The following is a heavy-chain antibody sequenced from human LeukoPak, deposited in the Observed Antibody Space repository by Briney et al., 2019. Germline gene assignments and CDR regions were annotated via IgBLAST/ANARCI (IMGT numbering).Heavy chain of an antibody. Sequence: GRSLRLSCAASGFTFSSYAMHWVRQAPGKGLEWVAVISYDGSNKYYADSVKGRFTISRDNSKNTLYLQMNSLRAEDTAVYYCARGGYSLGSVKGFDYWGQGTLVTVSS. V-gene: IGHV3-30-3*01. CDR3: ARGGYSLGSVKGFDY. CDR2: ISYDGSNK. J-gene: IGHJ4*02. D-gene: IGHD5-18*01. CDR1: GFTFSSYA.